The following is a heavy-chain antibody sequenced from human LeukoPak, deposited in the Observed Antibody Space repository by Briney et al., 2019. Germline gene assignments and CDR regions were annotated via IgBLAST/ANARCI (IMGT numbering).Heavy chain of an antibody. CDR3: ARENGLRYFDWLFTYYYGMDV. J-gene: IGHJ6*02. CDR2: INPNSCGT. CDR1: GYTFTGYY. Sequence: ASVKVSCKASGYTFTGYYMHWVRQAPGQGLEWMGWINPNSCGTNYAQKFQGRVTMTRDTSISTAYMELSRLRSDDTAVYYCARENGLRYFDWLFTYYYGMDVWGQGTTVTVSS. V-gene: IGHV1-2*02. D-gene: IGHD3-9*01.